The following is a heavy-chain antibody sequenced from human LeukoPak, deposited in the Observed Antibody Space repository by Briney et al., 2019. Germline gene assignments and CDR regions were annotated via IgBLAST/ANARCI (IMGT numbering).Heavy chain of an antibody. Sequence: GESLKISCEASGYTFTNYRIGWVRQMPGKGLEWMGIIYPDDSDTKYSPSFQGQVTISADKSISTAYLQWSSLKAADTAMYYCARSRDSSGYYYLIWGQGTLVTVSS. CDR3: ARSRDSSGYYYLI. D-gene: IGHD3-22*01. CDR1: GYTFTNYR. J-gene: IGHJ4*02. V-gene: IGHV5-51*01. CDR2: IYPDDSDT.